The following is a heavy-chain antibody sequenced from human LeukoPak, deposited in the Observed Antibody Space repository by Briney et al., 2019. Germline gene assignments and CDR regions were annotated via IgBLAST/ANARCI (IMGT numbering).Heavy chain of an antibody. Sequence: PGGSLRLSCAASGFTFNTYTMNWVRQAPGKGLEWVANIKQDGSKKSYVDSVKGRFTISRDNAKNSLYLQMNSLRAEDTAIYYCTRVGYIDEGIDYWGQGTLVTVSS. V-gene: IGHV3-7*04. D-gene: IGHD5-24*01. CDR1: GFTFNTYT. J-gene: IGHJ4*02. CDR3: TRVGYIDEGIDY. CDR2: IKQDGSKK.